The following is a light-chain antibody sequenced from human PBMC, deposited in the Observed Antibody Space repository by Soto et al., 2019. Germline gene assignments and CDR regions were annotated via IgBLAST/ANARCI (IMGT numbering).Light chain of an antibody. CDR3: QEYAIWLQP. Sequence: VLTQYKDTLSVSPGERATLSCRASQSLRSSLAWYQQKPGQAPRLLIYGASTRATGIPARFSGSGSGTEFTLTICSLQAEDGALDCSQEYAIWLQPFAQG. CDR1: QSLRSS. J-gene: IGKJ5*01. V-gene: IGKV3-15*01. CDR2: GAS.